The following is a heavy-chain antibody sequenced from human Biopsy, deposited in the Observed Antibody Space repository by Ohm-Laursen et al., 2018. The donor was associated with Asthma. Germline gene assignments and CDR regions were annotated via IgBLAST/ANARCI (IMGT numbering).Heavy chain of an antibody. Sequence: SVKVSCKASGDSLGSFINYAISWVRQAPRQGLEWMGGPIPVLGTADYAPMFEGRVTITADESTSTAYLELTSLRFEDTAVYYCARGYSGTDRIVYYYSGMEVWGQGTTVTVSS. D-gene: IGHD5-12*01. CDR1: GDSLGSFINYA. CDR3: ARGYSGTDRIVYYYSGMEV. V-gene: IGHV1-69*13. CDR2: PIPVLGTA. J-gene: IGHJ6*02.